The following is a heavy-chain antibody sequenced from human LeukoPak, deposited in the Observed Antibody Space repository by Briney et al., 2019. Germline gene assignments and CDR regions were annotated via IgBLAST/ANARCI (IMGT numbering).Heavy chain of an antibody. V-gene: IGHV4-34*01. J-gene: IGHJ4*02. CDR3: ARLVPERFFQLNPEGYYDY. D-gene: IGHD3-3*01. CDR1: GEPFSGYY. Sequence: SETLSLTCAVSGEPFSGYYWGWIRQPPGKGLELIGEINRHGNTDYNPSLKSRVSMSIDTSKNQFSLKLISVTAADTAVYYRARLVPERFFQLNPEGYYDYWGQGTLVTVSS. CDR2: INRHGNT.